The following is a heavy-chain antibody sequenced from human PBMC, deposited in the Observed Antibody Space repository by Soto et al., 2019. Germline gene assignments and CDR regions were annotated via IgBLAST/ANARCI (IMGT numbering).Heavy chain of an antibody. Sequence: PSETLSLTCTVSGGSISSSSYYWGWIRQPPGKGLEWIGSIYYSGSTYYNPSLKSRVTISVDTSKNQFSLKLSSVTAADTAVYYCARQRRLRGVLRYFDWLLYPFDYWGQGTLVTVPS. J-gene: IGHJ4*02. CDR2: IYYSGST. V-gene: IGHV4-39*01. CDR3: ARQRRLRGVLRYFDWLLYPFDY. CDR1: GGSISSSSYY. D-gene: IGHD3-9*01.